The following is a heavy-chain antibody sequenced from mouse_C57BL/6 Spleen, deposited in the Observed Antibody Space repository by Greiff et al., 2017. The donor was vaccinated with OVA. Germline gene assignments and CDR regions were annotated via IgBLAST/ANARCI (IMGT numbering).Heavy chain of an antibody. J-gene: IGHJ2*01. V-gene: IGHV1-82*01. D-gene: IGHD1-1*01. CDR3: ARREGITTVVARDYFDY. CDR1: GYAFSSSW. CDR2: IYPGDGDT. Sequence: QVHVKQSGPELVKPGASVKISCKASGYAFSSSWMNWVKQRPGKGLEWIGRIYPGDGDTNYNGKFKGKATLTADKSSSTAYMQLSSLTSEDSAVYFCARREGITTVVARDYFDYWGQGTTLTVSS.